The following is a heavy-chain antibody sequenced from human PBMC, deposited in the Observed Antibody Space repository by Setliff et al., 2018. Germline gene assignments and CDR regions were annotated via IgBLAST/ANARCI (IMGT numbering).Heavy chain of an antibody. V-gene: IGHV4-39*01. J-gene: IGHJ4*02. CDR1: GASLSSGTYY. Sequence: SETLSLTCTVSGASLSSGTYYWGWVRQPPGKGLEWIGRIYYRGDTYYNASLKGRLTISVDTAQNQFSLRLTSVTAADTAVYYCARTGTYRYFDYWGQGALVTVSS. CDR3: ARTGTYRYFDY. CDR2: IYYRGDT. D-gene: IGHD1-1*01.